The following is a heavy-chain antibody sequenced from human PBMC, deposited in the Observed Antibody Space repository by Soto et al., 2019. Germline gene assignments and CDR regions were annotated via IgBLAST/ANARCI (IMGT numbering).Heavy chain of an antibody. Sequence: SVKVSCKGSGGTFSSYTISWVRQAPGQGLEWMGRIIPILGIANYAQKFQGRVTITADKSTSTAYMELSSLRSEDTAVYHCARDQRTYQLLSGDAFDIWGQGTMVTVSS. D-gene: IGHD2-2*01. CDR1: GGTFSSYT. CDR2: IIPILGIA. V-gene: IGHV1-69*04. CDR3: ARDQRTYQLLSGDAFDI. J-gene: IGHJ3*02.